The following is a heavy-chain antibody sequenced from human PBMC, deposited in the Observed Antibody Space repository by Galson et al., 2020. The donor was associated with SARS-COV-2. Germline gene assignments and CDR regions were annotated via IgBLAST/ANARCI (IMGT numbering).Heavy chain of an antibody. J-gene: IGHJ6*02. V-gene: IGHV6-1*01. D-gene: IGHD6-13*01. Sequence: ASETLSLTCAISGDSVSSNSATWNWIRQSPSRGLEWLRRTYYRSKWYNDYTVSVKSRITINPDTSKNQFSLQLNSVTPEDTAVYYCARGLTVFAAGGTYYYYYYGMDVWGQGTTVTVSS. CDR3: ARGLTVFAAGGTYYYYYYGMDV. CDR1: GDSVSSNSAT. CDR2: TYYRSKWYN.